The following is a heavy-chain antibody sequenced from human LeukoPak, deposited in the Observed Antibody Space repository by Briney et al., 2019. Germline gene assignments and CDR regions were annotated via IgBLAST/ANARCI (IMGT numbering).Heavy chain of an antibody. CDR2: ISAYNGNT. J-gene: IGHJ5*02. Sequence: ASVKVSCKASGYTFTTYAISWVRQVPGQGLEWMGWISAYNGNTNYAQKLQGRLTITTDESSSTAYMELSDLRSDDTAVYYCATSESGRSWDWFAPWGQGTLVTVSS. CDR1: GYTFTTYA. CDR3: ATSESGRSWDWFAP. V-gene: IGHV1-18*01. D-gene: IGHD3-10*01.